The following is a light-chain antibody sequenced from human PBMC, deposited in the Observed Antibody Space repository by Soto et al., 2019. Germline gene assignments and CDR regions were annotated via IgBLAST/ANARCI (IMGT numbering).Light chain of an antibody. Sequence: QSALTQPPSASGSPGQSVTISCTGTRSDVGAYNYVSWYQLYPGKAPKLMIYEVSKRPSGVPDRFSGSKSGNTASLTVSELQAEDEADYYCTSYVGSDIWVFGGGTKLTVL. J-gene: IGLJ3*02. V-gene: IGLV2-8*01. CDR2: EVS. CDR1: RSDVGAYNY. CDR3: TSYVGSDIWV.